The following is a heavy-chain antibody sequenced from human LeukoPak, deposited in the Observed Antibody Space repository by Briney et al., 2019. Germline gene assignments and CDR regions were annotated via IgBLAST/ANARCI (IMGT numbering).Heavy chain of an antibody. D-gene: IGHD6-13*01. J-gene: IGHJ4*02. CDR3: ARDGSNPDY. Sequence: SETLSLTCAVYGGSFSGYYWSWIRQPPGKGLEWIGEINHSGSAYYNPSLKSRVTISVDTSKNQFSLKLSSVTAADTAVYYCARDGSNPDYWGQGTLVTVSS. CDR1: GGSFSGYY. CDR2: INHSGSA. V-gene: IGHV4-34*01.